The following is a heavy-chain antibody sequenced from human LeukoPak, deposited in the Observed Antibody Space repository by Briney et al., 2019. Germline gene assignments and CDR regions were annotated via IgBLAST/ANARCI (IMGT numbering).Heavy chain of an antibody. CDR1: GASISDYC. CDR3: ASTLITFGGLMTFYCDS. Sequence: SETLSLTCTISGASISDYCWSWIRQSPGKGLEWIGYIYSSGSTNYNPSLNSRVTISVDTSKKHFSLKLTSVTAADTAVYYCASTLITFGGLMTFYCDSWGQGTLVTVSS. J-gene: IGHJ4*02. D-gene: IGHD3-16*01. CDR2: IYSSGST. V-gene: IGHV4-59*01.